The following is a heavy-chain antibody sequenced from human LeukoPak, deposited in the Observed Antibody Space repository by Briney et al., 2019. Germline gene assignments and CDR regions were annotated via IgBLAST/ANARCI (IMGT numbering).Heavy chain of an antibody. CDR2: IIPIFGTA. CDR1: GGTFSSYA. J-gene: IGHJ4*02. Sequence: SVKVSCKASGGTFSSYAISWVRQAPGQGLEWMGGIIPIFGTANYAQKFQGRVTITADESTSTAYMELRSLRSDDTAVYYCVRDLGYGWYYYDSSGYHDYWGQGTLVTVSS. CDR3: VRDLGYGWYYYDSSGYHDY. D-gene: IGHD3-22*01. V-gene: IGHV1-69*01.